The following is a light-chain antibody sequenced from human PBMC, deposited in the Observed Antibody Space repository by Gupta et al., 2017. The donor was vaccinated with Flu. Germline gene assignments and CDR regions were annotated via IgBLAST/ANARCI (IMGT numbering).Light chain of an antibody. CDR1: QSSDSW. CDR2: KAS. V-gene: IGKV1-5*03. J-gene: IGKJ1*01. Sequence: GERVAITCLASQSSDSWLAWYQKKPGRSPKSLIYKASSLETGVPSRFSGSGSGTEFSLTISSLQPDDFATYYCQQYRSSPWTFGQGTKVEIK. CDR3: QQYRSSPWT.